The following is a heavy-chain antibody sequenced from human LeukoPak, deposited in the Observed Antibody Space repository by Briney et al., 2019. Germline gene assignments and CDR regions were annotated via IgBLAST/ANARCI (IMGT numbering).Heavy chain of an antibody. CDR3: ARDASSSWYDFDY. D-gene: IGHD6-13*01. CDR1: GFIFDDYA. V-gene: IGHV3-20*04. Sequence: GGSLRLSCAASGFIFDDYAMHRVRPAPGKGLEWVSGINWNGGSTGYADSVKGRFTISRDNAKNSLYLHMNSLRAEDTALYYCARDASSSWYDFDYWGQGTLVTVSS. CDR2: INWNGGST. J-gene: IGHJ4*02.